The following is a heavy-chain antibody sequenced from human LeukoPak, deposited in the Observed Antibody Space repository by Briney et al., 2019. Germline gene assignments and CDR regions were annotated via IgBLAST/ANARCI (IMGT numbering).Heavy chain of an antibody. J-gene: IGHJ6*03. CDR1: GFTFSSYW. Sequence: GGSLRLSCAASGFTFSSYWMSWVRQAPGKGLEWVANIKQDGSEKYYVDSVKGRFTISRDNAKNPLYLQMNSLRAEDTAVYYCARVDDFWSGYSPPSYYMDVWGKGTTVTVSS. CDR2: IKQDGSEK. D-gene: IGHD3-3*01. V-gene: IGHV3-7*01. CDR3: ARVDDFWSGYSPPSYYMDV.